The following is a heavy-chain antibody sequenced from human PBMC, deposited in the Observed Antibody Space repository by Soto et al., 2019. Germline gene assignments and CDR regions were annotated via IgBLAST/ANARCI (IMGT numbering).Heavy chain of an antibody. CDR3: AGCSTSSCPPGVFDI. CDR2: ISSGSSNI. CDR1: GFTFSAYS. D-gene: IGHD2-2*01. J-gene: IGHJ3*02. Sequence: GGSLRLSCAASGFTFSAYSMNWVRQAPGKGLEWVSYISSGSSNIHYAESVKGRFTISRDNAKNSLYLQMNSLRAEDTAVYYCAGCSTSSCPPGVFDIWGQGTMGTVSS. V-gene: IGHV3-48*01.